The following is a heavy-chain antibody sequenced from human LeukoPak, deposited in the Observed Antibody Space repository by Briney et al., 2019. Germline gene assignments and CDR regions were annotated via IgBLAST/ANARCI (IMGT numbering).Heavy chain of an antibody. CDR1: GGSIRSGDYS. J-gene: IGHJ1*01. CDR3: ARDYSDSSGYTPFQH. D-gene: IGHD3-22*01. Sequence: SETQSLTCAVSGGSIRSGDYSWSWIRQPPGKGLEWIGNIHHSGSTYYNPSLKSRVTISVDRSKNQFSLKLSSVTAADTAVYYCARDYSDSSGYTPFQHWGQGTLVTVSS. V-gene: IGHV4-30-2*01. CDR2: IHHSGST.